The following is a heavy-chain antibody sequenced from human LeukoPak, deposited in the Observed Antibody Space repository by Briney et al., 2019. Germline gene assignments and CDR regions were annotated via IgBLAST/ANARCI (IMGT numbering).Heavy chain of an antibody. CDR2: ISGSGGST. CDR3: AKDASAAGNFDY. J-gene: IGHJ4*02. D-gene: IGHD6-13*01. Sequence: GGSLRLSCAPSGFTFSSYAMSWVRQAPGKGLKWVSAISGSGGSTYYADSVKGRFTISRDNSKNTLYLQMNSLRAEDTAVYYCAKDASAAGNFDYWGQGTLVTVSS. CDR1: GFTFSSYA. V-gene: IGHV3-23*01.